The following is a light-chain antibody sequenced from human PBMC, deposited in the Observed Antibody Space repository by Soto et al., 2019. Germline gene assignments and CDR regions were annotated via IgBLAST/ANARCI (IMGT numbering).Light chain of an antibody. J-gene: IGLJ2*01. Sequence: QSVLTQPPSASGAPGQGASLSCSGSRSNIGSQVVQWFQHLPGTAPKLLIQNNSERPSGVPDRFSGSKSGTSASLAISGLQSEDEGDYYCATWDDSLDGPVFGGGTKLTVL. CDR1: RSNIGSQV. V-gene: IGLV1-44*01. CDR3: ATWDDSLDGPV. CDR2: NNS.